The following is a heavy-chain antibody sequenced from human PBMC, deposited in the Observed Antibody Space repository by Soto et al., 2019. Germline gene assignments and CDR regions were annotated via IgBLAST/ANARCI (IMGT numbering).Heavy chain of an antibody. CDR1: GFRFSYYW. Sequence: GGSRRRSCEASGFRFSYYWMTWVRQAPGKGLEWVANIKKDGSEKSYADSVKGRFTIPRDNAKNSLYLQMSSLRVDDTAVYYCARRAAVTTNDYWGQGTLVTVSS. V-gene: IGHV3-7*01. CDR3: ARRAAVTTNDY. D-gene: IGHD4-17*01. CDR2: IKKDGSEK. J-gene: IGHJ4*02.